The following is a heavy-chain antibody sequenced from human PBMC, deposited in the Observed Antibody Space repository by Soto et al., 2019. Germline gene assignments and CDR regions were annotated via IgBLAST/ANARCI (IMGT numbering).Heavy chain of an antibody. J-gene: IGHJ5*02. CDR2: IIPILGIA. CDR1: GGTYSSYT. CDR3: ARAPYCSSTSCSNWFDP. D-gene: IGHD2-2*01. V-gene: IGHV1-69*02. Sequence: ASVKVSCKASGGTYSSYTISWVRQAPGQGLEWMGRIIPILGIANYAQKFQGRVTITADKSTSTAYMELSSLRSEDTAVYYCARAPYCSSTSCSNWFDPWGQGTLVTVSS.